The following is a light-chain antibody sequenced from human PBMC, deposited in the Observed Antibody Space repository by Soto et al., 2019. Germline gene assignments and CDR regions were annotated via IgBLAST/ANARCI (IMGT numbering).Light chain of an antibody. CDR1: SSDVGGYNY. CDR3: SSYTSSSTPYV. CDR2: DVT. Sequence: SELTQPASVSGSPGQSITITCTGTSSDVGGYNYVSWYQQHPVKAPKLMIYDVTNRPSGVSDRFSGSKSGNTASLTISGLQAEDEADYYCSSYTSSSTPYVFGTGTKVTVL. V-gene: IGLV2-14*01. J-gene: IGLJ1*01.